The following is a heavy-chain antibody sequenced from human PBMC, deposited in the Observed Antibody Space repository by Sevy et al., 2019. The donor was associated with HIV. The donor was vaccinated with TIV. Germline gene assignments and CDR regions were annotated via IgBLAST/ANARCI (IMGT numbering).Heavy chain of an antibody. CDR1: GYTLTQFS. D-gene: IGHD3-22*01. V-gene: IGHV1-24*01. CDR2: FDPEDDET. CDR3: AVTKDYYDSSGSPFDY. Sequence: ASVKVSCKVSGYTLTQFSMHWVRQAPGKGLEWMATFDPEDDETIYAQRLQGRFTMTEDTSTDTAYMELISLRADDTTVYYCAVTKDYYDSSGSPFDYWGQGSLVTVSS. J-gene: IGHJ4*02.